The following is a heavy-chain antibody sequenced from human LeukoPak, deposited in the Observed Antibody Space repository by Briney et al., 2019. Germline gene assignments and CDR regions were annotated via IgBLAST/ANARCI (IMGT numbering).Heavy chain of an antibody. D-gene: IGHD6-13*01. V-gene: IGHV3-30-3*01. CDR1: GFTFSSYA. J-gene: IGHJ6*02. Sequence: GGSLRLSCAASGFTFSSYAMHWVRQAPGKGLEWVAVISYDGSNKYYADSVKGRFTISRDNSKNTLYLQMNSLRAEDTAVYYCARVKAAAGFRTYYCGMDVWGQGTTVTVSS. CDR3: ARVKAAAGFRTYYCGMDV. CDR2: ISYDGSNK.